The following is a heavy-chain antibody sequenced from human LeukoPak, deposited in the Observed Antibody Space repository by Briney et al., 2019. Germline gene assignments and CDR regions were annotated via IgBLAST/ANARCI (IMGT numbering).Heavy chain of an antibody. CDR3: IREVQVRASAALGL. D-gene: IGHD1-1*01. V-gene: IGHV3-74*01. Sequence: TGGSLRLSCAASGFTISGFWMHWVRQVPGEGLEWVARMNSAGTTINYADSVKGRFTISRDNVKNTLHLQMNNLSLEDTAVYFCIREVQVRASAALGLWGRGTLVTVS. J-gene: IGHJ4*01. CDR1: GFTISGFW. CDR2: MNSAGTTI.